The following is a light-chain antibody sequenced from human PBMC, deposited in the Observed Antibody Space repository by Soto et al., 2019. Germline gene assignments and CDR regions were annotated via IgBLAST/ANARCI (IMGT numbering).Light chain of an antibody. CDR3: SSYTSSSTSYV. Sequence: QSALTQPASVSGSPGQSITISCTGTSSDVGGYNYVSWYQQHPGKAPKLMIYEVSNRPSGVSNRFSGSKSGNTASLTISGLQAEDEADYSRSSYTSSSTSYVFGTGTKVTVL. J-gene: IGLJ1*01. CDR1: SSDVGGYNY. CDR2: EVS. V-gene: IGLV2-14*01.